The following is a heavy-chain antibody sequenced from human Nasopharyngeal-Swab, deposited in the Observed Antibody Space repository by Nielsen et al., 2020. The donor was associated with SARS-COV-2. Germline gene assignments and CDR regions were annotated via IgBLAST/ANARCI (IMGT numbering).Heavy chain of an antibody. Sequence: ASVKVSCKASGYTFTSYYMHWVRQAPGQGLEWMGIINPSGGGTSYAQKFQGRVTMTRDTSTSTVYMELSSLRSEDTAVYYCARAEMRTTVTTYWNYWGQGTLVTVSS. D-gene: IGHD4-17*01. V-gene: IGHV1-46*01. J-gene: IGHJ4*02. CDR3: ARAEMRTTVTTYWNY. CDR1: GYTFTSYY. CDR2: INPSGGGT.